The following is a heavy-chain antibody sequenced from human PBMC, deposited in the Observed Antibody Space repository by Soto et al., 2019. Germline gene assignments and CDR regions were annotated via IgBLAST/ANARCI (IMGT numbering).Heavy chain of an antibody. CDR2: IYYSGST. CDR1: GGSISSYY. Sequence: PSETLSLTCTVFGGSISSYYCSWIRQPPGKGLEWIGYIYYSGSTNYNPSLKSRVTISVDTSKNQFSLKLSSVTAADTAVYYCARRYGDYFDYWGQGTLVTVS. V-gene: IGHV4-59*08. J-gene: IGHJ4*02. D-gene: IGHD4-17*01. CDR3: ARRYGDYFDY.